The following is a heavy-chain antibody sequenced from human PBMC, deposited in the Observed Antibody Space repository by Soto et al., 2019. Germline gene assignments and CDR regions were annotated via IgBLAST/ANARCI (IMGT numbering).Heavy chain of an antibody. CDR2: ISYDGSNK. D-gene: IGHD4-4*01. CDR1: GFTFSDYA. Sequence: GGSLRLSCVASGFTFSDYAMHWVRQAPGKGLEWVAVISYDGSNKYYADSVKGRFTISRDSSKNTLYVQMNSLRAEDTAVYYCARDGGMTTVTTSHYYGMDVWGQGTTVTVSS. CDR3: ARDGGMTTVTTSHYYGMDV. J-gene: IGHJ6*02. V-gene: IGHV3-30-3*01.